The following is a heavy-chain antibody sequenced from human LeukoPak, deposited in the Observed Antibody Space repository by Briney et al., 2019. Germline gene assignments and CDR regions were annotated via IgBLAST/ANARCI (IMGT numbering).Heavy chain of an antibody. CDR2: VKHDGIEE. CDR3: ARKAAGWGVLDH. CDR1: GFIFATYW. J-gene: IGHJ4*02. V-gene: IGHV3-7*03. Sequence: PGGSLRLSCAASGFIFATYWMNWVRQVPGERLEWVANVKHDGIEEYYVESVKGRFIISRDNDNKLLYLQMNTLRAEDTAIYYCARKAAGWGVLDHWGQGILVTVSS. D-gene: IGHD3-10*01.